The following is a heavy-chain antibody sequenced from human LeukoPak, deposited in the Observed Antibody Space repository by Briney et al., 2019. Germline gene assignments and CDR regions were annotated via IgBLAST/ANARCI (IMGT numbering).Heavy chain of an antibody. CDR1: GFSISSYE. CDR2: ISNDGDTK. Sequence: GGSLRLSCAAPGFSISSYEMNWVRQAPGKGLEWVAVISNDGDTKFYADSVKGRFTISRDNSKNTLYLQVNRLRPEDTALFYCARGGETASTGWSMIDYWGQGSLVTVSS. V-gene: IGHV3-30-3*01. J-gene: IGHJ4*02. D-gene: IGHD6-19*01. CDR3: ARGGETASTGWSMIDY.